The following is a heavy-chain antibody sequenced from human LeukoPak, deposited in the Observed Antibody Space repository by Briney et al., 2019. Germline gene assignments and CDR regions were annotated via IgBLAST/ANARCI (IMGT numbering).Heavy chain of an antibody. CDR2: IYYSGST. Sequence: PSETLSLTCTVSGGSISSYYWSWIRQPPGKGLEWIGYIYYSGSTNYNPSLKSRVTMSVDTSKNQFSLKLSSVTAADTAVYYCARDRYYYGSGSLHLDYWGQGTLVTVSS. V-gene: IGHV4-59*12. J-gene: IGHJ4*02. CDR1: GGSISSYY. D-gene: IGHD3-10*01. CDR3: ARDRYYYGSGSLHLDY.